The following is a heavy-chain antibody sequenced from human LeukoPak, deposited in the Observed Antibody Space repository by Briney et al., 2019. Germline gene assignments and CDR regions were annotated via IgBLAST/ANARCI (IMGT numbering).Heavy chain of an antibody. J-gene: IGHJ4*02. Sequence: ASVKVSCKVSGYTLTELSMHWVRQAPGKGLEWMGGFDPEDGETIYAQKFQGRVTMTEDTSTDTAYMELSSLRSEDTAVYYCARVLLGRHYFDYWGQGTLVTVSS. CDR3: ARVLLGRHYFDY. V-gene: IGHV1-24*01. CDR2: FDPEDGET. CDR1: GYTLTELS.